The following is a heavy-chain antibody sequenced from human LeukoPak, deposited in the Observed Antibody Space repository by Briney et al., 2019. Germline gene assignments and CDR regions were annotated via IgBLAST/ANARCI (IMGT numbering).Heavy chain of an antibody. CDR1: VGSLSRYY. D-gene: IGHD3-22*01. J-gene: IGHJ4*02. Sequence: SQTLSLTRTVSVGSLSRYYRSWVRQPAGKGLEWIGRIYTSGSTNYNPSLKSRVTMSVDTSKNQFSLKLSSVTAADTAVYYCARETYYYDSSGYVDWGQGTLVTVSS. CDR3: ARETYYYDSSGYVD. V-gene: IGHV4-4*07. CDR2: IYTSGST.